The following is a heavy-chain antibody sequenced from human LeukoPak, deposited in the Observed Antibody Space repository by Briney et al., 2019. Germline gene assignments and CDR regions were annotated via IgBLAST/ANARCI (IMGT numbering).Heavy chain of an antibody. V-gene: IGHV4-59*08. J-gene: IGHJ4*02. CDR1: GDSMRSCF. Sequence: TSETLSLTCTVSGDSMRSCFWSWIRQPPGKGLEWIGYTYHSGSTDYNPSLKSRVTISVDTSKNQFSLKLTSVTAADTAVYYCARCGQWLDFDYWGQGTLVTVSS. CDR3: ARCGQWLDFDY. CDR2: TYHSGST. D-gene: IGHD6-19*01.